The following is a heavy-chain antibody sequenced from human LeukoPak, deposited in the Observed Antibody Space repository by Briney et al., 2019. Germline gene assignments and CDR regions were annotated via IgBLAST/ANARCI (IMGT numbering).Heavy chain of an antibody. J-gene: IGHJ4*02. CDR3: ARAPGYSSGWQLFDY. D-gene: IGHD6-19*01. V-gene: IGHV1-69*05. CDR1: GGTFSSYA. CDR2: IIPIFGTA. Sequence: EASVKVSCKASGGTFSSYAISWVRQAHGQGGEWMGRIIPIFGTANYAQKFQGRVTITTDESTSTAYMELSSLRSEDTAVYYCARAPGYSSGWQLFDYWGQGTLVTVSS.